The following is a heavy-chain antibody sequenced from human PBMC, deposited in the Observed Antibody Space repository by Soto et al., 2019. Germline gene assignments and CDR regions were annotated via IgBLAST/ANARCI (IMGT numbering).Heavy chain of an antibody. V-gene: IGHV3-9*01. CDR2: INWNSKNI. CDR3: AKDINYCNNGLCNGRDYYGMDV. D-gene: IGHD2-8*01. Sequence: EVQLVESGGGLVQPGRSLRLSCAASGFTFDDYAMHWVRQAPGKGLEWVSGINWNSKNIGYADSVKGRFTISRDNAKNSLYLQMSGLRAEDTALSYCAKDINYCNNGLCNGRDYYGMDVWGQGTTVTVFS. CDR1: GFTFDDYA. J-gene: IGHJ6*02.